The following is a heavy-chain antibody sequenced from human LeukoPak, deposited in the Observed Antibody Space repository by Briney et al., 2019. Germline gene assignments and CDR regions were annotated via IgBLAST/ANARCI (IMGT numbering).Heavy chain of an antibody. CDR3: ARGPSGYPLYAFDI. Sequence: PSQTLSLTCAVSGGSISSGGYSWSWIRQPPGKGLEWIRYIYHSGSTYYNPSLKSRVTISVDRSKNQFSLKLSSVTAADTAVYYCARGPSGYPLYAFDIWGQGTMVTVSS. V-gene: IGHV4-30-2*01. J-gene: IGHJ3*02. D-gene: IGHD3-3*01. CDR1: GGSISSGGYS. CDR2: IYHSGST.